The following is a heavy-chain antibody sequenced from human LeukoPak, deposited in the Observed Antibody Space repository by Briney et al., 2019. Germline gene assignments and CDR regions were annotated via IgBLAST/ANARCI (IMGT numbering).Heavy chain of an antibody. CDR2: IYYFGST. J-gene: IGHJ4*02. CDR1: GGSIDTYY. CDR3: AKLGSPRAY. Sequence: SETLSLTCTVSGGSIDTYYWSWIRQPPGKGLEWIGYIYYFGSTDYDPSLKSRVTISVDTSKNQFSLSLRSVTAADTAVYYCAKLGSPRAYWGQGVLVRVSS. V-gene: IGHV4-59*01. D-gene: IGHD7-27*01.